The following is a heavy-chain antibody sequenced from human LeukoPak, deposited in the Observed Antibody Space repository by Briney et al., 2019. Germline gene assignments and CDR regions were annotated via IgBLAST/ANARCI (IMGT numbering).Heavy chain of an antibody. CDR3: ARDRNAVKPSRVIGMDV. D-gene: IGHD3-22*01. Sequence: GASVKVSCKASGGTFSSYAISWVRQAPGQGLEWMGRIIPILGIANYAQKFQGRVTITADKSTSTAYMELSSLRPEDTAVYYCARDRNAVKPSRVIGMDVWGQGTTVTVSS. J-gene: IGHJ6*02. CDR1: GGTFSSYA. V-gene: IGHV1-69*04. CDR2: IIPILGIA.